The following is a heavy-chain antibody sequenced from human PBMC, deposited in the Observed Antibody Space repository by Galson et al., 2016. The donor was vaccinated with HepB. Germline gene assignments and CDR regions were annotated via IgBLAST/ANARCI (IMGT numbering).Heavy chain of an antibody. Sequence: SETLSLTCTVSGGSISDYYWTWVRQPPGKGLEWIGYISYSGSTNYNPSLKSRVTISVDTSKNQFSLKLNSVTSADTAVYYWARTYSGAYYGFFYYLDVWGQGTTVTVSS. CDR2: ISYSGST. D-gene: IGHD1-26*01. CDR1: GGSISDYY. V-gene: IGHV4-59*01. J-gene: IGHJ6*03. CDR3: ARTYSGAYYGFFYYLDV.